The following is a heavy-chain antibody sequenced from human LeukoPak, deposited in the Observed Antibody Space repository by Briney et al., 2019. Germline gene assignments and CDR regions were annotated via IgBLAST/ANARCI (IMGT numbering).Heavy chain of an antibody. J-gene: IGHJ4*02. Sequence: AGGSPRLSCAASGFTVSSNYMSWVRQAPGKGLEWVSVIYSGGSTYYADSVKGRFTISRDNSKNTLYLQMNSLRAEDTAVYYCARDSWGDGYDYWGQGTLVTVSS. V-gene: IGHV3-53*01. CDR2: IYSGGST. D-gene: IGHD6-13*01. CDR3: ARDSWGDGYDY. CDR1: GFTVSSNY.